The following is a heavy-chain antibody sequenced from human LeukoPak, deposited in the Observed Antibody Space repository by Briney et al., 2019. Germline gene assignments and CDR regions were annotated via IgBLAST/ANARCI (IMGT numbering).Heavy chain of an antibody. CDR3: VAARADFDY. CDR1: GVTLSSYW. Sequence: HPGGSLRLSCAASGVTLSSYWMHWVRQAPGKGLVWVSRINSDGTSTTYADPVKGRFTISRDTAKNSLYLQMNSLRAEDTAVYYRVAARADFDYWGQGTLVTVSS. J-gene: IGHJ4*02. D-gene: IGHD2-15*01. CDR2: INSDGTST. V-gene: IGHV3-74*01.